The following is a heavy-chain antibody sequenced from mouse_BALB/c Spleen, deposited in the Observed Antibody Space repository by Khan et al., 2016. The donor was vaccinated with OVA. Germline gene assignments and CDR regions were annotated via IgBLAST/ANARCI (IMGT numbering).Heavy chain of an antibody. CDR1: GFSLTDYG. J-gene: IGHJ3*01. V-gene: IGHV2-6-7*01. CDR2: IWGDGST. D-gene: IGHD1-2*01. Sequence: QVQLKESGPGLVAPSQSLSITCTVSGFSLTDYGVNWVRQPPGKGLEWLGMIWGDGSTDYNSALKSRLSISKDNSKSQVFLKMNSLQTDDTARYYCARELRLVGFAYWGQGTLVTVSA. CDR3: ARELRLVGFAY.